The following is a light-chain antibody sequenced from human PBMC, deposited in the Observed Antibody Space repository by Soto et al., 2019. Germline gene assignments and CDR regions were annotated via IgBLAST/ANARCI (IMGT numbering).Light chain of an antibody. CDR2: DAS. V-gene: IGKV3-11*01. J-gene: IGKJ4*01. Sequence: EVVLTQSPATLSLSPGEGATLSCRASQSVSSYLAWYQQKPGQAPRLLIYDASNRATGIPARFSGSGSGTDFTLTISSLEPEDFAVYYCQHRSNWTRTFGGGTKVDIK. CDR3: QHRSNWTRT. CDR1: QSVSSY.